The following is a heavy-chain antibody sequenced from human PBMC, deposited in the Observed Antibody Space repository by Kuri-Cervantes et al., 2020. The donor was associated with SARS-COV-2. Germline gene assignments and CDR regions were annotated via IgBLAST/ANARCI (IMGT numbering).Heavy chain of an antibody. V-gene: IGHV4-61*01. Sequence: GSLRLSCTVSGGSVSSGTYYWSWIRQPPGKGLEYIGYIYYTGSTNYNPSLESRVTMSADTSKNQFSLRLISVTAADTAVYYCASSIYSYGTYYYYYYYMDVWGKGTTVTVSS. CDR3: ASSIYSYGTYYYYYYYMDV. CDR1: GGSVSSGTYY. J-gene: IGHJ6*03. D-gene: IGHD5-18*01. CDR2: IYYTGST.